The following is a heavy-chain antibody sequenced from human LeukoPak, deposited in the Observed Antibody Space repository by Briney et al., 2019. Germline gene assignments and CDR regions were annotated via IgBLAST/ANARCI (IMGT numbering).Heavy chain of an antibody. CDR1: GGSISSYY. D-gene: IGHD3-10*01. Sequence: SETLSLTCTVSGGSISSYYWSWIRQPPGKGLEWIGYIYNSGSTNYNPSLKSRVTISVDTSKNQFSLKLSSVTPADTAVYYCARGGYYGSGNDFRFDPWGQGTLVTVSS. J-gene: IGHJ5*02. CDR3: ARGGYYGSGNDFRFDP. CDR2: IYNSGST. V-gene: IGHV4-59*01.